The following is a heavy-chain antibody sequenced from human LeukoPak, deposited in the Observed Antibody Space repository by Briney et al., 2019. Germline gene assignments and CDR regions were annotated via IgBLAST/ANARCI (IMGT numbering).Heavy chain of an antibody. J-gene: IGHJ4*02. CDR2: ISSSADNT. CDR1: GFTFSNYA. D-gene: IGHD4-17*01. CDR3: AKLTTWNTHYPIDY. V-gene: IGHV3-23*01. Sequence: GGSLGLSVAASGFTFSNYAMSWFGKAQGKGLSWVSSISSSADNTYHADSVKGRFTISRDNSKNTLYLQMNSLRAEDTALYYCAKLTTWNTHYPIDYWGQGTLVTVSS.